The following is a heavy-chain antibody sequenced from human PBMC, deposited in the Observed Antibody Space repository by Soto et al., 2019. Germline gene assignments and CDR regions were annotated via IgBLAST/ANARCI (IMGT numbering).Heavy chain of an antibody. J-gene: IGHJ5*02. V-gene: IGHV4-61*01. CDR3: ARVSQWPSSPPTFDP. D-gene: IGHD6-19*01. Sequence: SETLSLTCTVSGSSVSSGSYYWSWIRQPPGKGLEWIGYIYYSGSTNYNPSLKSRVTISVDTSKNQFSLKLSSVTAADTAVYYCARVSQWPSSPPTFDPWGQGTLVTVSS. CDR1: GSSVSSGSYY. CDR2: IYYSGST.